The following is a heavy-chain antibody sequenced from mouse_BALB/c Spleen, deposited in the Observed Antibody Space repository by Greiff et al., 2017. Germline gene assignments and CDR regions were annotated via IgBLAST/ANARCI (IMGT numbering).Heavy chain of an antibody. CDR2: IYWDDDK. J-gene: IGHJ4*01. CDR3: ARSNDGYYVGYYAMDY. D-gene: IGHD2-3*01. Sequence: QVTLKESGPGILQPSQTLSLTCSFSGFSLSTSGMGVSWIRQPSGKGLEWLAHIYWDDDKRYNPSLKSRLTISKDTSSNQVFLKITSMDTADTATYYCARSNDGYYVGYYAMDYWGQGTSVTVSS. V-gene: IGHV8-12*01. CDR1: GFSLSTSGMG.